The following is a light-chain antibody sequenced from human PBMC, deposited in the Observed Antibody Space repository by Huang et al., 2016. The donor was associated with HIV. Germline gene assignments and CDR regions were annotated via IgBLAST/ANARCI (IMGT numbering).Light chain of an antibody. CDR2: GRS. CDR1: QPISMN. J-gene: IGKJ1*01. V-gene: IGKV3-15*01. CDR3: QQYGDWPPT. Sequence: ETDLTQSPATLSLSPGDRATLSCRASQPISMNLAWYQQRPGQAPRLLTHGRSTRASGVPDRFSGTGSGTTFSLTISNLQSEDFAVYFCQQYGDWPPTFGPGTRVEIK.